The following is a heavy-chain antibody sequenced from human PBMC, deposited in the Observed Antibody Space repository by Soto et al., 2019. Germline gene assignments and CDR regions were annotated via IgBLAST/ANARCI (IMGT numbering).Heavy chain of an antibody. D-gene: IGHD3-3*02. CDR3: VRGQPHRITIFEVVIRSYDYGMDV. V-gene: IGHV4-34*01. CDR1: GGSFTGYY. J-gene: IGHJ6*04. CDR2: INYRGSS. Sequence: SETLSLTCAVYGGSFTGYYWTWIRQTPGKGLEWIGEINYRGSSYYNPSLESRISMAVDTSKNQFSLKLRSVTAADTAVYFCVRGQPHRITIFEVVIRSYDYGMDVWGKGTTVTVSS.